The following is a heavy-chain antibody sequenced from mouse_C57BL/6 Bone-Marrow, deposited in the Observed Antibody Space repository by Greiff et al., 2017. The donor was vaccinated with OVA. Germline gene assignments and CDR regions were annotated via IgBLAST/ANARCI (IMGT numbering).Heavy chain of an antibody. Sequence: QVQLQQSGAELMKPGASVKLSCKATGYTFTGYWIAWVKQRPGHGLEWIGAILPGSGSTNYNEKFKGKATFTADTSSNTAYMQLSSLTTEDSAIYYCARKSDYYGSSPVAYWGQGTLVTVSA. CDR1: GYTFTGYW. CDR2: ILPGSGST. D-gene: IGHD1-1*01. V-gene: IGHV1-9*01. CDR3: ARKSDYYGSSPVAY. J-gene: IGHJ3*01.